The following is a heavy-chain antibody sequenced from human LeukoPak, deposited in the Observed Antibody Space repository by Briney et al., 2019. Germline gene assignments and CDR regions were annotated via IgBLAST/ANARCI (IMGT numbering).Heavy chain of an antibody. CDR2: IYYSGST. D-gene: IGHD2-8*01. J-gene: IGHJ4*02. CDR3: ARHTRGGICCLDY. V-gene: IGHV4-39*01. CDR1: GGSISSGSYY. Sequence: PSETLSLTCTVSGGSISSGSYYWGWIRQPPGKGLEWIGTIYYSGSTYYNPSLKGRVTIFVDTSKNQFSLKLSSVTAAGTAVYFCARHTRGGICCLDYWGQGTLVTVSS.